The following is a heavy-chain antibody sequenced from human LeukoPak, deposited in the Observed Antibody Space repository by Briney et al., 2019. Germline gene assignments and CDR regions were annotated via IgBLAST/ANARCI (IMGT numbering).Heavy chain of an antibody. Sequence: SSETLSLTCTVSGGSISSSSYYWGWIRQPPGKGLEWIGSIYYSGSTYYNPSLKSRVTISVDTSKYQFSLKLSSVTAADTAVYYCARRGIVGGAFDIWGQGTMVTVSS. CDR2: IYYSGST. CDR3: ARRGIVGGAFDI. CDR1: GGSISSSSYY. D-gene: IGHD1-26*01. J-gene: IGHJ3*02. V-gene: IGHV4-39*01.